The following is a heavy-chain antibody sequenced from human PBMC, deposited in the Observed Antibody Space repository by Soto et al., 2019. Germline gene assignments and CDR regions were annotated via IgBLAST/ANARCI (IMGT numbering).Heavy chain of an antibody. CDR2: ISAYNGNT. D-gene: IGHD6-19*01. Sequence: QVQLVQSGAEVKKPGASVKVSCKASGYTFTSYGIGWVRQAPGQGLEWMGWISAYNGNTNDAQKLQSRVTMTTDTTMSTAYMELRSLRSDDTAGYYCARDGKAVAGGGYYGMDDWGQGSTVTVSS. CDR3: ARDGKAVAGGGYYGMDD. V-gene: IGHV1-18*04. CDR1: GYTFTSYG. J-gene: IGHJ6*02.